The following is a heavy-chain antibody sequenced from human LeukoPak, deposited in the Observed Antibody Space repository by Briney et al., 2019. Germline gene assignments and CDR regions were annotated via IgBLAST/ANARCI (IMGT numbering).Heavy chain of an antibody. CDR3: ARLLGNDGGYYFDY. Sequence: ASVKVSCKASGGTFSSYAISWVRQAPGQGLEWMGWISAYNGNTNYAQKLQGRVTMTTDTSTSTAYMELRSLRFDDTAVYYCARLLGNDGGYYFDYWGQGTLVTVSS. D-gene: IGHD1-1*01. V-gene: IGHV1-18*01. J-gene: IGHJ4*02. CDR1: GGTFSSYA. CDR2: ISAYNGNT.